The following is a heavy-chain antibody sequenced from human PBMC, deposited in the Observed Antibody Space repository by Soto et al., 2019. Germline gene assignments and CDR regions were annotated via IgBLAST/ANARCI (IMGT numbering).Heavy chain of an antibody. J-gene: IGHJ6*02. Sequence: WASVKVSCKASGGTFSSYAISWVRQAPGQGLEWMGGIIPIFGTANYAQKFQGRVTITADESTSTAYMELSSLRSEDTAVYYCARYQVEYSSPVHQLQYYYYGMDVWGQGTTVTGSS. V-gene: IGHV1-69*13. CDR1: GGTFSSYA. CDR2: IIPIFGTA. CDR3: ARYQVEYSSPVHQLQYYYYGMDV. D-gene: IGHD6-6*01.